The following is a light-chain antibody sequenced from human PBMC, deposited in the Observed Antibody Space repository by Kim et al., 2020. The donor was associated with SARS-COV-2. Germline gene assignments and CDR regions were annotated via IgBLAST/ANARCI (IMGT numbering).Light chain of an antibody. CDR1: QSLGNNY. CDR2: GAS. J-gene: IGKJ1*01. Sequence: SPGDRATLSGRASQSLGNNYLAWYQQRPGQAPRLLIYGASNRATGIPGRFSGSGSGTDFTLTISRLEPEDFVVYFCQQFHVLPWTFGRGTKVDIK. CDR3: QQFHVLPWT. V-gene: IGKV3-20*01.